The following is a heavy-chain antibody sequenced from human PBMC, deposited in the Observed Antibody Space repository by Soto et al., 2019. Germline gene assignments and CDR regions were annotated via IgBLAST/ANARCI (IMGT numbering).Heavy chain of an antibody. CDR2: IIPIFGTA. J-gene: IGHJ2*01. CDR1: GGTFSSYA. V-gene: IGHV1-69*01. D-gene: IGHD5-18*01. CDR3: ARGGVGYSYGYGWYFDL. Sequence: QVQLVQSGAEVKKPGSSVKVSCKASGGTFSSYAISWVRQAPGQGLEWMGGIIPIFGTANYAQKFQGRVTITADESTSTVYMELSSLRSEDTAVYYCARGGVGYSYGYGWYFDLWGRGTLVTVS.